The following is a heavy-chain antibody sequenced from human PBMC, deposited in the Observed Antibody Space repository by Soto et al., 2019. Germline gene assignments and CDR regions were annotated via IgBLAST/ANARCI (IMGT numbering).Heavy chain of an antibody. CDR2: ISYDGSNK. CDR1: GFTFSSYA. J-gene: IGHJ4*02. D-gene: IGHD3-22*01. V-gene: IGHV3-30-3*01. CDR3: AGSYDSSGYYFDY. Sequence: SGGSLRLCCAACGFTFSSYAMHWVRQAPGKGLEWVAVISYDGSNKYYADSVKGRFTISRDNSKNTLYLQMNSLRAEDTAVYYCAGSYDSSGYYFDYWGQGTLVTVSS.